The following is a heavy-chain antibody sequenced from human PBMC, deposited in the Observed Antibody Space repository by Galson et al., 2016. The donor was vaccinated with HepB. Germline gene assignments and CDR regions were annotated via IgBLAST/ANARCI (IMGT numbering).Heavy chain of an antibody. D-gene: IGHD1-1*01. J-gene: IGHJ4*02. CDR1: GFTFITYA. V-gene: IGHV3-23*01. CDR3: VQGGTAPAV. CDR2: ISGSGGST. Sequence: SLRLSCAASGFTFITYAMSWVRQAPGKGLEWVSTISGSGGSTYYADSVKGRFTISRDNSKNTLYLQMNSLTADDTAIYYCVQGGTAPAVWGQGTLVTVSS.